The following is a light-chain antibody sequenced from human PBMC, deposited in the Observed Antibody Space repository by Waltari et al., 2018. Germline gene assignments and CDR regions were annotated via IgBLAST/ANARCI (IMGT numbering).Light chain of an antibody. V-gene: IGLV2-11*01. CDR2: DVD. J-gene: IGLJ2*01. Sequence: QSALTQPRSVSGSPGQSVTFSCTGTSSDVGAYNYVSWYQHNPGKAPKLMVYDVDKRPHGVPHRFSGSKSGHTASLTISGLQAEDEADYYCCSYAGSYGGSYSVVFGGGTKVTVL. CDR3: CSYAGSYGGSYSVV. CDR1: SSDVGAYNY.